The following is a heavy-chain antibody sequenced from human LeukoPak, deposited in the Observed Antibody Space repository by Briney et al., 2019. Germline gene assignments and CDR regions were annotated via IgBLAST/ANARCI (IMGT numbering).Heavy chain of an antibody. V-gene: IGHV3-53*01. J-gene: IGHJ4*02. D-gene: IGHD3-9*01. CDR2: IYSDGTT. CDR3: AREHYNLLTGRGGYFDY. Sequence: GGSLRLSCAVSGFTVRSNYMNWVRQAPGKVLEWVSVIYSDGTTYYADSVKGRFTISRDNSKNTLYLQMNSLRAEDTAVYYCAREHYNLLTGRGGYFDYWGQGTLVTVSS. CDR1: GFTVRSNY.